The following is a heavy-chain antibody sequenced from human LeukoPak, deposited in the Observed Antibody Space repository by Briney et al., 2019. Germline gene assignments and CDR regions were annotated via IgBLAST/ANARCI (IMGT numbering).Heavy chain of an antibody. J-gene: IGHJ6*03. CDR1: GFTFDDYS. D-gene: IGHD3-16*01. CDR3: AKGGGGRLVYYYYMDV. Sequence: PGRSLRLSCAASGFTFDDYSMHWVRQAPGKGLEWVSVITWNSDNIEYSHSVKGRFTISRDNAKNSLYLQMNSLRDEDMALYYCAKGGGGRLVYYYYMDVWGKGTTVTVSS. CDR2: ITWNSDNI. V-gene: IGHV3-9*03.